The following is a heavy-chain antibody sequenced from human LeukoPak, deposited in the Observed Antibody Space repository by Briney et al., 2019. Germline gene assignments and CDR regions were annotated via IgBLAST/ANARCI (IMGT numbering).Heavy chain of an antibody. J-gene: IGHJ6*03. V-gene: IGHV4-61*02. CDR1: GGSISSGSYY. D-gene: IGHD5-24*01. CDR2: IYTSGST. CDR3: ARDPLRDGYNTYYYYYMDV. Sequence: SETLSLTCTVSGGSISSGSYYWSWIRQPAGKGLEWIGRIYTSGSTYYNPSLKSRVTISVDTSKNQFSLKLSSVTAADTAVYYCARDPLRDGYNTYYYYYMDVWGKGTTVTVSS.